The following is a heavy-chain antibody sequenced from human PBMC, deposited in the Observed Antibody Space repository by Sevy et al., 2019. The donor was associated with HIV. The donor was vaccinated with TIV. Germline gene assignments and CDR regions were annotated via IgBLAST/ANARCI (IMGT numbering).Heavy chain of an antibody. CDR3: AREGCTKPHDY. CDR2: LSFGCGEI. J-gene: IGHJ4*02. V-gene: IGHV3-23*01. Sequence: GGSLRLSCAASGFTFSKYSMSWVRQPPGKGLEWVSTLSFGCGEINHADSVKGRFKISRDNSKNSLYLQMNNLRAEDTAVYYCAREGCTKPHDYWGQGTLVTVSS. CDR1: GFTFSKYS. D-gene: IGHD2-8*01.